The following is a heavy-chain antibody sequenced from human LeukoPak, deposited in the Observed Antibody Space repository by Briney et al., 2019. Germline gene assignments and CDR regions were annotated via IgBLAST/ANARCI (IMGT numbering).Heavy chain of an antibody. Sequence: GGSLRLSCAASGFTFSSYAMSWVRQAPGKGLEWVGFIRSKAYGGTTEYAASVKGRFTISRDDSKSIAYLQMNSLKTEDTAVYYCTSYSSGCYWGQGTLVTVS. CDR2: IRSKAYGGTT. V-gene: IGHV3-49*04. D-gene: IGHD6-19*01. CDR1: GFTFSSYA. J-gene: IGHJ4*02. CDR3: TSYSSGCY.